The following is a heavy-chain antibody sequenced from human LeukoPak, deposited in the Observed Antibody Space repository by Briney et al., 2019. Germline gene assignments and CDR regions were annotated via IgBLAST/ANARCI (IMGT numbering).Heavy chain of an antibody. V-gene: IGHV3-7*01. Sequence: GGSLRLSCAASGFTFSVYWMAWVCQAPGKGLEWVANIKEDGTVKHYVDSVKGRLTISRDNAKESLFLQMNSLRAEDTAVYYCARDRGWNTFDYWGQGTLVTVSS. J-gene: IGHJ4*02. CDR3: ARDRGWNTFDY. CDR1: GFTFSVYW. CDR2: IKEDGTVK. D-gene: IGHD1/OR15-1a*01.